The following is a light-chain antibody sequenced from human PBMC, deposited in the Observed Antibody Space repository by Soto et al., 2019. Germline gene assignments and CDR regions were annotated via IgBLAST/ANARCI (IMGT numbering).Light chain of an antibody. CDR3: SSYTTTNIVV. J-gene: IGLJ2*01. CDR2: AAS. V-gene: IGLV2-14*01. Sequence: QSALTQPASVSGSPGQSITISCTGTSSDLGVYNYVSWYQHHPGKAPRLMIYAASYRPPGVSIRLSGSKSGNTASLTISGLQAEDEAEYYCSSYTTTNIVVLGGGTK. CDR1: SSDLGVYNY.